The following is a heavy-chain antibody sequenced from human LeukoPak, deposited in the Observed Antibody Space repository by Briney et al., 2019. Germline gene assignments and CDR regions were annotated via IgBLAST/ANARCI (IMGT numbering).Heavy chain of an antibody. V-gene: IGHV3-30*04. CDR2: IPYDGSNK. CDR1: GFTFSTYA. D-gene: IGHD3-9*01. CDR3: ARVFATGPSFDY. J-gene: IGHJ4*02. Sequence: PGGSLRLSCAASGFTFSTYAMHWVRQAPGKGLEWVAVIPYDGSNKYYADSVKGRFTISRENSKNRLYLQMNSLRADDTAVYYCARVFATGPSFDYWGQGTLVTVSS.